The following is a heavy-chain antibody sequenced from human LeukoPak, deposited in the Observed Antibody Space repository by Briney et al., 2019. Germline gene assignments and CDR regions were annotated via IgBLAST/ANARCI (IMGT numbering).Heavy chain of an antibody. D-gene: IGHD3-22*01. CDR3: ARGMYYYDSSGYYFDY. CDR2: ISSSSSYI. CDR1: GFTFSSYS. V-gene: IGHV3-21*01. J-gene: IGHJ4*02. Sequence: GGSLRLSCAASGFTFSSYSVNWVRQAPGKGLEWVSSISSSSSYIYYADSVKGRFTISRDNAKNSLYLQMNSLRAEDTAVYYCARGMYYYDSSGYYFDYWGQGTLVTVSS.